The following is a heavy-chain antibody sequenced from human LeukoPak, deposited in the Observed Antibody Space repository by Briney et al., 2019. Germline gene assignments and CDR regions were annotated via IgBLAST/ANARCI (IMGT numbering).Heavy chain of an antibody. V-gene: IGHV4-39*07. J-gene: IGHJ4*02. CDR3: ARDPLSNWGSLDYFDY. CDR1: GGSISSSSYS. D-gene: IGHD7-27*01. CDR2: IYYSGST. Sequence: PETLSLTRTVSGGSISSSSYSWGWIRQPPGEGLEWSGRIYYSGSTYYNQSLKRRVTISVDTSKNQFSLKLSSVTAADTAVYYCARDPLSNWGSLDYFDYWGQGTLVTVSS.